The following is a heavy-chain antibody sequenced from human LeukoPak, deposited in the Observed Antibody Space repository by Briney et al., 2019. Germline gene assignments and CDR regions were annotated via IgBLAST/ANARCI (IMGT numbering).Heavy chain of an antibody. CDR2: ISGSGGST. V-gene: IGHV3-23*01. J-gene: IGHJ4*02. CDR3: TKERGYSSGWGFDS. CDR1: GFTFSNFA. D-gene: IGHD6-19*01. Sequence: PGGSLRLSWAASGFTFSNFAMSWVRQSPGKGLEWVSGISGSGGSTNYADSVKGRFTLSRDNSKNTLSLQVNSLRAEDSAVYYCTKERGYSSGWGFDSWGQGTLVTVSS.